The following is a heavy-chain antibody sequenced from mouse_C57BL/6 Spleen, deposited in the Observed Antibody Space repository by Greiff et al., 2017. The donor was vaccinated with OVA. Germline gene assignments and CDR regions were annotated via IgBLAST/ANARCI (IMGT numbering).Heavy chain of an antibody. J-gene: IGHJ3*01. D-gene: IGHD1-2*01. CDR1: GFTFSSYA. CDR2: ISDGGSYT. Sequence: EVKLMESGGGLVKPGGSLKLSCAASGFTFSSYAMSWVRQTPEKRLEWVATISDGGSYTYYPDNVKGRFTISRDNAKNNLYLQMSHLKSEDTAMYYCARDDGPRGFACWGQGTLVTVSA. V-gene: IGHV5-4*01. CDR3: ARDDGPRGFAC.